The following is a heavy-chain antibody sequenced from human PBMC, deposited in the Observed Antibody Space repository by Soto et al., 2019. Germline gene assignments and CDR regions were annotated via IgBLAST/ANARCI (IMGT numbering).Heavy chain of an antibody. CDR2: LSDSGISI. CDR3: ARDLPYSSSWYDYYYGMDV. V-gene: IGHV3-23*01. CDR1: GFTFSSHA. Sequence: GGSLRLSCTASGFTFSSHAMTWVRQAPGKGLEWVSGLSDSGISIYYADSVKDRLTISRDNSKNTLYLQVNSLRAEDTAVYYCARDLPYSSSWYDYYYGMDVWGQGTTVTVSS. J-gene: IGHJ6*02. D-gene: IGHD6-13*01.